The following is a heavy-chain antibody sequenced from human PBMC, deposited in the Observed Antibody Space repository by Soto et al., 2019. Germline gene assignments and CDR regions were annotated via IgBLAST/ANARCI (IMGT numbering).Heavy chain of an antibody. CDR1: GFIVSSNY. CDR3: ARDMYYYESSGSY. D-gene: IGHD3-22*01. J-gene: IGHJ4*02. Sequence: PGGPLRLSCAASGFIVSSNYMSWVRQAPGKELEWVSVIYSGGSTYYADSVKGRFTISRDNSKNTLYLQMNSLRAEDTAVYYCARDMYYYESSGSYWGQGTLVTVSS. V-gene: IGHV3-53*01. CDR2: IYSGGST.